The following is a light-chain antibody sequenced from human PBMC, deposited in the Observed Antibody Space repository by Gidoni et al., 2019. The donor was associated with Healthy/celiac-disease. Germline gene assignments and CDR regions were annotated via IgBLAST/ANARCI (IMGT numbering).Light chain of an antibody. CDR3: QQSYSTPYT. V-gene: IGKV1-39*01. Sequence: DIQMTQAPSSLSASVGDRVTITCRASQSSSSYLNWYQQKPGNAPKLLIYAASSLQSGVPSRFSGSGSATDFPLTISRLQPDDFATYYYQQSYSTPYTFGQGTKLEIK. CDR2: AAS. CDR1: QSSSSY. J-gene: IGKJ2*01.